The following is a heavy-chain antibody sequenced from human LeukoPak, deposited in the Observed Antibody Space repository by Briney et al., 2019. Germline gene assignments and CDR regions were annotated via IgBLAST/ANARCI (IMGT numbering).Heavy chain of an antibody. V-gene: IGHV3-7*01. J-gene: IGHJ4*02. CDR1: GFTFSSYW. D-gene: IGHD4-17*01. Sequence: PGGSLRLSCAASGFTFSSYWMTWVRQAPGKGLEWVANIKHDGSEKYYVDSLRGRFTISRDNAKNSLHLHMNSLRAEDTAVYYCASTDYRDYPGSFYLDYWGQGTLVTVSS. CDR2: IKHDGSEK. CDR3: ASTDYRDYPGSFYLDY.